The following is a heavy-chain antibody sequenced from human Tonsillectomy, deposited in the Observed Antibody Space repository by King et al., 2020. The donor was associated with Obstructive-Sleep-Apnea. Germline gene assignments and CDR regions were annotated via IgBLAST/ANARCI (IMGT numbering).Heavy chain of an antibody. D-gene: IGHD3-9*01. CDR3: ARDGRYHDILTGYYTPYYYYGMDV. Sequence: VQLQESGPGLVKPSETLSLTCTVSGGSISSYYWSWIRQPAGKGLEWIGRIYTSGSTNYNPSLKSRVTMSVDTSKNQFSLKLSSVTAADTAVYYYARDGRYHDILTGYYTPYYYYGMDVWGQGTTVTVSS. J-gene: IGHJ6*02. CDR2: IYTSGST. CDR1: GGSISSYY. V-gene: IGHV4-4*07.